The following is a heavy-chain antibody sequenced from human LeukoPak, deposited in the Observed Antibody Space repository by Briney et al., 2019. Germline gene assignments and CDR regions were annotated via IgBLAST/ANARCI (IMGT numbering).Heavy chain of an antibody. D-gene: IGHD5-24*01. Sequence: ASVKVSCTASGGTFSSYAISWVRQAPGQGLEWMGGIIPIFGTANYAQKFQGRVTITADESTSTAYMELSSLRSEDTAVYYCARDRGDGYNLDAFDIWGQGTMVTVSS. CDR1: GGTFSSYA. CDR3: ARDRGDGYNLDAFDI. J-gene: IGHJ3*02. CDR2: IIPIFGTA. V-gene: IGHV1-69*01.